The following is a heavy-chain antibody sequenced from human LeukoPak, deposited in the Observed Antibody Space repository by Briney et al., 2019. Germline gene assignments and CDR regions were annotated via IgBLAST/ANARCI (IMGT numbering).Heavy chain of an antibody. Sequence: GRSLRLSCAASGFTFSSYGMHWVRQAPGKGLEWVAVIWYDGSNKYYADSVKGRFTISRDNSKNTLYLQMNSLRAEDTAVYYCARGSYYDRDYWGQGTLVTVSS. CDR2: IWYDGSNK. CDR3: ARGSYYDRDY. J-gene: IGHJ4*02. D-gene: IGHD3-22*01. V-gene: IGHV3-33*01. CDR1: GFTFSSYG.